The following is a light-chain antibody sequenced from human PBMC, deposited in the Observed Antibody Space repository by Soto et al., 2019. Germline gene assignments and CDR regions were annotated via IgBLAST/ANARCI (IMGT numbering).Light chain of an antibody. CDR1: SSDIGSYNY. Sequence: QSVLTQPASVSGSPGQSIAISCTGTSSDIGSYNYVSWYPQHPGKAPKLMIHEVSNRPSGVSDRFSGSKSGNTASLTISGLQANDEADYYCSSHTPYSTRVFGTGTKAPV. CDR2: EVS. CDR3: SSHTPYSTRV. V-gene: IGLV2-14*01. J-gene: IGLJ1*01.